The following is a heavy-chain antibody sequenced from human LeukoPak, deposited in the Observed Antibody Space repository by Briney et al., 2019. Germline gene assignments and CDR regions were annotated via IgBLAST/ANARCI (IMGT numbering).Heavy chain of an antibody. CDR1: SDSISSSY. CDR2: IYYSGST. V-gene: IGHV4-59*12. Sequence: SETLSLTCTVSSDSISSSYWSWIRQPPGRGLEWIGYIYYSGSTNYNPSLKSRLIMSVDLPENHISLKLTSVTAADTAVYYCAREGGFYRPLDYSGQGTLVTVSS. D-gene: IGHD3-3*01. CDR3: AREGGFYRPLDY. J-gene: IGHJ4*02.